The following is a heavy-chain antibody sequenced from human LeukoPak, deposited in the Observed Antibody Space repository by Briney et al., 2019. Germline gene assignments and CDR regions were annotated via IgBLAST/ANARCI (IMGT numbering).Heavy chain of an antibody. CDR2: INPTGGST. D-gene: IGHD2-15*01. Sequence: ASVKVSCKASGYTFTSYYMHWVRQAPGQGLEWMGLINPTGGSTGYAQKFQGRVTMTRDMSTSTAYMELSSLRSEDTAVYYCARDKETYCSGGSCYSFLYWGQGTLVTVSS. V-gene: IGHV1-46*01. CDR3: ARDKETYCSGGSCYSFLY. J-gene: IGHJ4*02. CDR1: GYTFTSYY.